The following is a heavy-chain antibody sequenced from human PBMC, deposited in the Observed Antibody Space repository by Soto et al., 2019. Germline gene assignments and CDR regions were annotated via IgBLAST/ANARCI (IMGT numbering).Heavy chain of an antibody. Sequence: GGSLRLSCAASGFTFSDYYMSWIRQAPGKGLKWVSYISSSGSTIDYADSVKGRFTISRDNAKNSLYLQMNSLRAEGTAVYYCARRGSSSGVRAYWGQGTLVTVSS. CDR1: GFTFSDYY. CDR3: ARRGSSSGVRAY. J-gene: IGHJ4*02. D-gene: IGHD6-6*01. V-gene: IGHV3-11*01. CDR2: ISSSGSTI.